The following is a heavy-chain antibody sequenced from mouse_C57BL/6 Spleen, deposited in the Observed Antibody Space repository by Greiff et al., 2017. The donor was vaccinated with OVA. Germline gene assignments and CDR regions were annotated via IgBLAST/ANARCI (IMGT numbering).Heavy chain of an antibody. Sequence: QVQLQQSGAELARPGASVKLSCKASGYTFTSYGISWVKQRTGQGLEWIGEIYPRSGNTYYNEKFKGKATLTADKSSSTAYMELRSLTSEDSAVYFSARSGDYDGGDYYAMDYWGQGASVTVSS. J-gene: IGHJ4*01. CDR1: GYTFTSYG. CDR2: IYPRSGNT. CDR3: ARSGDYDGGDYYAMDY. V-gene: IGHV1-81*01. D-gene: IGHD2-4*01.